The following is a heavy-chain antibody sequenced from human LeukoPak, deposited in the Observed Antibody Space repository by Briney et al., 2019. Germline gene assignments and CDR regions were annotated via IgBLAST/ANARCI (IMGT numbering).Heavy chain of an antibody. J-gene: IGHJ5*02. V-gene: IGHV3-9*01. CDR1: GFTFDDYA. D-gene: IGHD3-10*01. CDR2: ISWNSGSI. Sequence: GGSLRLPCAASGFTFDDYAMHWVRQAPGKGLEWVSGISWNSGSIGYADSVKGRFTISRDNAKNSLYLQMNSLRAEDTAVYYCARDRSMVRGVIPTFPFDPWGQGTLVTVSS. CDR3: ARDRSMVRGVIPTFPFDP.